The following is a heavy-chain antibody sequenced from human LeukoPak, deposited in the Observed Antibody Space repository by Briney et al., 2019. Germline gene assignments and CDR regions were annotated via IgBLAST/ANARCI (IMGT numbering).Heavy chain of an antibody. CDR2: INPNSGGT. V-gene: IGHV1-2*02. CDR1: VGTFSSYA. CDR3: ARAYYYDSSGYYFDY. Sequence: ASAKVPCKASVGTFSSYAIGWVRQAPVQGLEWMGWINPNSGGTNYAQKFQGRVTMTRDTSISTAYMELSRLRSDDTAVYYCARAYYYDSSGYYFDYWGQGTLVTVSS. D-gene: IGHD3-22*01. J-gene: IGHJ4*02.